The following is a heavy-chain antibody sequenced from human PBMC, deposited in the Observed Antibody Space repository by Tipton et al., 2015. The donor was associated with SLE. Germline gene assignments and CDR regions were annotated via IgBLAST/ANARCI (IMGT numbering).Heavy chain of an antibody. CDR1: GGSFSGYY. J-gene: IGHJ4*02. V-gene: IGHV4-34*01. CDR3: ARDPQGDERAPAAW. Sequence: TLSLTCAVYGGSFSGYYWSWIRQPPGKGLEWIGEISHSGSTNYNPSLKSRVTISVDTSKNQFSLKLSSVTAADTAVYCCARDPQGDERAPAAWWGQGTLVIVSS. CDR2: ISHSGST. D-gene: IGHD3-16*01.